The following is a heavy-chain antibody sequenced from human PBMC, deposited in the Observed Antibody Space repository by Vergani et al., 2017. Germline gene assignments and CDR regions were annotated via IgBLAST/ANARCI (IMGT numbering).Heavy chain of an antibody. D-gene: IGHD2-2*02. J-gene: IGHJ4*02. CDR1: GGSISSGSYY. Sequence: QVQLQESGPGLVKPSETLSLTCTVSGGSISSGSYYWSWIRQPAGKGLEWIGRIYTSGSTNYNPSLKSRVTISVDTSKNQISLKLSSVTAADTAVYYCAREEEVVVVPAAIADWGQGTLVTVSS. CDR3: AREEEVVVVPAAIAD. V-gene: IGHV4-61*02. CDR2: IYTSGST.